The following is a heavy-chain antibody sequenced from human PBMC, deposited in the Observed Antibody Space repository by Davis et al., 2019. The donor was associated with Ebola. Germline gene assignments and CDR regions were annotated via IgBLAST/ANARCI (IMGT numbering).Heavy chain of an antibody. V-gene: IGHV3-21*04. CDR2: ISSSSSYI. J-gene: IGHJ5*02. CDR1: GFTFSSYS. Sequence: PGGSLRLSCAASGFTFSSYSMNWVRQAPGKGLEWVSSISSSSSYIYYADSVKGRFTISRDNAKNSLYLQMNSLRAEDTAVYYCAKINWNYVIDDNWFDPWGQGTLVTVSS. CDR3: AKINWNYVIDDNWFDP. D-gene: IGHD1-7*01.